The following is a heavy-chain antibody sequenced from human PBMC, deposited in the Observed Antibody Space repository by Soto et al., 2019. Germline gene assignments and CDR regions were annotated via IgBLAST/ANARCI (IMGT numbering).Heavy chain of an antibody. CDR2: IYYSGST. CDR1: GGSISSYY. Sequence: SETLSLTCTVSGGSISSYYWSWIRQPPGKGLEWIGYIYYSGSTNYNPSLKSRVTISVGTSKNQFSLKLSSVTAADTAVYYCARQERFLEWLLLPSHWGQGTLVTVSS. V-gene: IGHV4-59*08. CDR3: ARQERFLEWLLLPSH. D-gene: IGHD3-3*01. J-gene: IGHJ4*02.